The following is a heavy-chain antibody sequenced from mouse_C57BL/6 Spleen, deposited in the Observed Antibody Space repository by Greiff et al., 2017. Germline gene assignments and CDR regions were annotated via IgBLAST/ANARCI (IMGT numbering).Heavy chain of an antibody. V-gene: IGHV1-64*01. CDR3: ARRGSYHYDLDY. CDR1: GYTFTSYW. D-gene: IGHD2-4*01. J-gene: IGHJ2*01. CDR2: IHPNSGST. Sequence: QVQLQQPGAELVKPGASVKLSCKASGYTFTSYWMHWVKQRPGQGLEWIGMIHPNSGSTNYNEKFKSKATLTVDKSSSTAYMQLSSLTSEDSAVYYCARRGSYHYDLDYWGHGTTLTVFS.